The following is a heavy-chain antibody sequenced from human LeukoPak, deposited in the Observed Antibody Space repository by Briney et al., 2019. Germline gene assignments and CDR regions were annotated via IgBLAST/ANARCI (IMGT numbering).Heavy chain of an antibody. CDR1: GFTFSTYW. J-gene: IGHJ4*02. D-gene: IGHD1-26*01. CDR3: AGDVGGSLDY. V-gene: IGHV3-7*01. Sequence: GGSLRLSCAASGFTFSTYWMAWVRQAPGKGLEWVANIKGDESAKHQADSVKGRFTISRDNAQNSVYLQMSSLRGEDTAVYYCAGDVGGSLDYWGQGTLVTVSS. CDR2: IKGDESAK.